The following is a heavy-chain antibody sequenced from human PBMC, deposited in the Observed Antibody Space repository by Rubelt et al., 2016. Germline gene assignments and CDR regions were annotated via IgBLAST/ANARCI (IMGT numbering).Heavy chain of an antibody. J-gene: IGHJ4*02. V-gene: IGHV3-9*01. CDR1: GFSFVDYG. Sequence: EVQLVESGGGLVQPGRSLRLSCAASGFSFVDYGMHWVRQAPGKGLEGVSGINWSCKRLGSADSVEGRFTNSRENAKSLLDLQMNSLRIEDTALYYCAKRSMALDNWGQGTLVTVSS. D-gene: IGHD5-24*01. CDR3: AKRSMALDN. CDR2: INWSCKRL.